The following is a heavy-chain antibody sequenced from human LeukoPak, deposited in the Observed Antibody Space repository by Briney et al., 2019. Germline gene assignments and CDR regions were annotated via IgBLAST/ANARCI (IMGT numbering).Heavy chain of an antibody. J-gene: IGHJ4*02. CDR2: IYSGGST. Sequence: PGGSLRLSCAASRFTVSSNYMSSVRQAPGKGLEWVSVIYSGGSTYYADSVKGRYTISRDNSKNTLYLQMNSLRAEDTAVYYCAREHSSSLDYWGQGTLVTVSS. V-gene: IGHV3-53*01. D-gene: IGHD6-13*01. CDR1: RFTVSSNY. CDR3: AREHSSSLDY.